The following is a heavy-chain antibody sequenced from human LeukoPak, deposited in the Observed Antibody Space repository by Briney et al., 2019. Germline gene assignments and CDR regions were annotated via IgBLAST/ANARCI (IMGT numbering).Heavy chain of an antibody. CDR2: ITTSGSST. J-gene: IGHJ4*02. D-gene: IGHD3-16*02. CDR1: GFSFSNYY. V-gene: IGHV3-11*01. CDR3: TRERRGSYHAFDY. Sequence: PGGSLRLSCASSGFSFSNYYMSWVRQAPGKGPEWISYITTSGSSTNYADSVKGRFTISRDNAKNSVVLQMNSLRTEDTAVYYCTRERRGSYHAFDYWGQGTLVTVSS.